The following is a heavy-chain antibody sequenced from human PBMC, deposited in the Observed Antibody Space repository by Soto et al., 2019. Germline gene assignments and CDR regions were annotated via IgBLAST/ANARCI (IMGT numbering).Heavy chain of an antibody. D-gene: IGHD3-10*01. CDR1: GYTFSIYG. CDR2: TRPNNGNT. J-gene: IGHJ4*02. CDR3: VRDLDGSGSYYTDY. V-gene: IGHV1-18*01. Sequence: VKVSCKASGYTFSIYGINWVRQAPGQGLEWMGWTRPNNGNTKYAQNLQGRVTMTTDTSTSTAYMELRSLRPDDTAVYYCVRDLDGSGSYYTDYWGQGTLVTVSS.